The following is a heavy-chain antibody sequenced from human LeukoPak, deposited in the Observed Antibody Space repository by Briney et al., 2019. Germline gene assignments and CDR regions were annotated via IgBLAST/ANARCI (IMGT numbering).Heavy chain of an antibody. CDR2: INYSGST. D-gene: IGHD6-19*01. CDR1: GGSITTYY. J-gene: IGHJ3*02. CDR3: ASHSSGWSGAFDI. V-gene: IGHV4-59*01. Sequence: SETLSLTCTVSGGSITTYYWTWIRQTPGKGLEWIGYINYSGSTNYNPSLTSRVTISIDTSKKQISLKLSSVTAADTAMYYCASHSSGWSGAFDIWGQGTMVTVSS.